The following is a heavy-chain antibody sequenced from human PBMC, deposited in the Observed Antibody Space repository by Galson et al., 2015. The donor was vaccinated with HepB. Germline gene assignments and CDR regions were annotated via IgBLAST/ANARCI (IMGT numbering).Heavy chain of an antibody. V-gene: IGHV3-73*01. D-gene: IGHD2-15*01. J-gene: IGHJ6*02. Sequence: SLRLSCAASGFTFSGSAMHWVRQASGKGLEWVGRIRSKANSYATAYAASVKGRFTISRDDSKNTAYLRMNSLKTEDTAVYYCTSIDLAYYYGMDVWGQGTTVTVSS. CDR1: GFTFSGSA. CDR2: IRSKANSYAT. CDR3: TSIDLAYYYGMDV.